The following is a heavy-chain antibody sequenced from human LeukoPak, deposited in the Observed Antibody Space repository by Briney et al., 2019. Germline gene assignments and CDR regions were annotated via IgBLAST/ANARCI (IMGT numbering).Heavy chain of an antibody. Sequence: GGSLRLSCAASGFTFSSYWMSWVRQAPGKGLEWVANIKQDGSEKYYVDSVKGRFTISRDNSRNTLYLQMNSLRTEDTAVYYCAKKEGNLDWLDYWGQGTLVTVSS. CDR2: IKQDGSEK. J-gene: IGHJ4*02. D-gene: IGHD3-9*01. CDR1: GFTFSSYW. V-gene: IGHV3-7*01. CDR3: AKKEGNLDWLDY.